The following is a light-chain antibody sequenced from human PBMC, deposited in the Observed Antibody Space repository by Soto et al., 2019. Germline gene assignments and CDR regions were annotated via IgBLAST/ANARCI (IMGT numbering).Light chain of an antibody. V-gene: IGLV3-1*01. CDR2: QDT. Sequence: SYELTQPPSVSVSPGQTASITYSGDKLGVKYACWYQQKPGQSPVLVIYQDTKRPSGIPEPFSGSNSGNTATLSISGTQAMDEADYFCQAWDSSTAVFGGGTKLTV. J-gene: IGLJ2*01. CDR1: KLGVKY. CDR3: QAWDSSTAV.